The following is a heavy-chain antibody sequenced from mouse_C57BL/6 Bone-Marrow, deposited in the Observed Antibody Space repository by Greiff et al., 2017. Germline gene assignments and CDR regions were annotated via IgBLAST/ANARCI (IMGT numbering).Heavy chain of an antibody. CDR3: ARGVYDYDVGAMDY. J-gene: IGHJ4*01. V-gene: IGHV3-6*01. CDR2: ISYDGSN. Sequence: EVQLQESGPGLVKPSQSLSLTCSVTGYSITSGYYWNWIRQFPGNKLEWMGYISYDGSNNYNPSLKNRISITRDTSKNQFFLKLNSVTTEDTATYYCARGVYDYDVGAMDYWGQGTSVTVSS. CDR1: GYSITSGYY. D-gene: IGHD2-4*01.